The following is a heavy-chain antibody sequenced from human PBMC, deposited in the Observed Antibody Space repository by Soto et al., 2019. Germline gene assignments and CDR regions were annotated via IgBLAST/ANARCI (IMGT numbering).Heavy chain of an antibody. D-gene: IGHD2-2*01. CDR3: AKDRGGDCPDNSCYFGADY. V-gene: IGHV3-30*18. CDR1: GFTFSSYG. Sequence: GGSLRLPCVRSGFTFSSYGMHWVRQAPGKGLECVAVISDTGSSHYYAASVEGRFTISRENSKNTLSLHMDRLRVEDTAVYYCAKDRGGDCPDNSCYFGADYWGQGTPVTSPQ. CDR2: ISDTGSSH. J-gene: IGHJ4*02.